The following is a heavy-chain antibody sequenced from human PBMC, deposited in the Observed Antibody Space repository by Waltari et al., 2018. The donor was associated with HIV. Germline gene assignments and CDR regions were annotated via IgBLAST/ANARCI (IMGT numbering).Heavy chain of an antibody. J-gene: IGHJ6*02. CDR1: GFTFTNAW. CDR3: TTRSRPSYYFGLDV. V-gene: IGHV3-15*01. CDR2: IKSKTEPGTIT. Sequence: EVQLVESGGGLVKPGESLRLLCAASGFTFTNAWMTWVRQAPGKRPEWVGCIKSKTEPGTITDYAAPVKDRFIISRDDSKNTLYLQMNSLKIEDTAVYYCTTRSRPSYYFGLDVWGQGTTVTVSS. D-gene: IGHD2-15*01.